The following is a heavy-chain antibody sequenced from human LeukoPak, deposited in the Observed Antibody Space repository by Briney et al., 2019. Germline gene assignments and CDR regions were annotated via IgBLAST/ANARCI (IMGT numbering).Heavy chain of an antibody. CDR3: TRDPGIVGAQGAFDI. D-gene: IGHD1-26*01. CDR2: IRSKAYGGTT. V-gene: IGHV3-49*03. Sequence: QPGGSLRLSCTASGFTFGDYAMSWFRQAPGKGLEWVGFIRSKAYGGTTEYAASVKGRFTISRDDSKSTAYLQMNSLKTEDTAVYYCTRDPGIVGAQGAFDIWGQGTMVTVSS. CDR1: GFTFGDYA. J-gene: IGHJ3*02.